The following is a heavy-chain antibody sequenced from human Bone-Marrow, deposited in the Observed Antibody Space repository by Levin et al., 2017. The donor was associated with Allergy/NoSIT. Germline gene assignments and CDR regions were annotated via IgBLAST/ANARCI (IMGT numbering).Heavy chain of an antibody. CDR2: IFPSDSDT. V-gene: IGHV5-51*01. CDR1: GYSFTSYW. Sequence: GESLKISCQASGYSFTSYWFGWVRQRPGKGLEWMGLIFPSDSDTRVSPSFQGQIIMSVDKSISAAYLQWSSLKASDSAMYYCARRDSDGSNSFDYWGQGTLVTVSS. CDR3: ARRDSDGSNSFDY. D-gene: IGHD4-23*01. J-gene: IGHJ4*02.